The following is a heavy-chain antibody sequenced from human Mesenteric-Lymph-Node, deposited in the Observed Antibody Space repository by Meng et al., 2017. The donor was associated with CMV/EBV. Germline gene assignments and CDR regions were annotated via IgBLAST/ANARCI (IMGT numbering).Heavy chain of an antibody. CDR2: INHSGST. V-gene: IGHV4-34*01. J-gene: IGHJ4*02. Sequence: QVPLQQCGAGLLKPSETPSLTCAVYGGSFSGYYWSWIRQPPGKGLEWIGEINHSGSTNYNPSLKSRVTISVDTSKNQFSLKLSSVTAADTAVYYCARHQRWLKSEGGFNYWGQGTLVTVSS. CDR1: GGSFSGYY. CDR3: ARHQRWLKSEGGFNY. D-gene: IGHD4-23*01.